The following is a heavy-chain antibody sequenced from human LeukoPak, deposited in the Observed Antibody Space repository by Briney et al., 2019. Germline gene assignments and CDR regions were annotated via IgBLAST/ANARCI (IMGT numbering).Heavy chain of an antibody. V-gene: IGHV3-23*01. CDR1: GFTFSNYA. J-gene: IGHJ6*02. CDR3: AKGLTYYDSSGRYYGMDV. Sequence: PGGSLRLSCSASGFTFSNYAMSWVRQAPGKGLEWVSTISGSGGNTYYADSLKGRFTISRDNSKNTLYLQMNSLRAEDTAVYYCAKGLTYYDSSGRYYGMDVWGQGTTVTVSS. CDR2: ISGSGGNT. D-gene: IGHD3-22*01.